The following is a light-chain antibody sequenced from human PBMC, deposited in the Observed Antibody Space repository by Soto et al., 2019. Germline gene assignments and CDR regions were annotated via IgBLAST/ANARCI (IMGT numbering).Light chain of an antibody. V-gene: IGKV1-39*01. J-gene: IGKJ1*01. Sequence: DIPMTQSPSSLSASVGDRVTITCRASQSISSYLNWYQQKPGQAPKLLIYAASSLQSGVPSRFSGSGSGTVFTLTISSLQPEDVATYYCQQSNRTPLTFGQGTTVEIK. CDR2: AAS. CDR1: QSISSY. CDR3: QQSNRTPLT.